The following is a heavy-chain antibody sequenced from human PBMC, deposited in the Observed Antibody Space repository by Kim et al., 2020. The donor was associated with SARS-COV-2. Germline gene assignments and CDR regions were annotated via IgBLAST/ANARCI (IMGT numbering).Heavy chain of an antibody. CDR2: IDPSDSYT. D-gene: IGHD3-10*01. V-gene: IGHV5-10-1*01. Sequence: GESLKISCKASGYTFTNYWISWVRQMPGKGLEWMGRIDPSDSYTKYSPSFQGHVTISVDKSITTAYLQLSSLKASDTALYYCARRIKRGGGSSYDGNTYYPEDYWGQGTLVTVSS. CDR1: GYTFTNYW. J-gene: IGHJ4*02. CDR3: ARRIKRGGGSSYDGNTYYPEDY.